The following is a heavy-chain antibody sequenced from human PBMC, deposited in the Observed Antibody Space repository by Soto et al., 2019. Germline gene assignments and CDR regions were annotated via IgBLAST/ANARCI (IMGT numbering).Heavy chain of an antibody. Sequence: ASVKVSCKASGYTFTSYDINWVRQATGQGLEWMGWMNPNSGNTGYAQKFQGRVTMTRNTSISTAYMELSSLRSEDTAVYYCARHFSGRNAFAIWGQGTMLTVTS. D-gene: IGHD3-10*01. V-gene: IGHV1-8*01. CDR3: ARHFSGRNAFAI. CDR2: MNPNSGNT. CDR1: GYTFTSYD. J-gene: IGHJ3*02.